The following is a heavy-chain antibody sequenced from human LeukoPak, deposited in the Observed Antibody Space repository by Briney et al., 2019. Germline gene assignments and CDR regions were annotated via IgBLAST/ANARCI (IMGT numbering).Heavy chain of an antibody. CDR2: IKQDGSEK. J-gene: IGHJ4*02. V-gene: IGHV3-7*05. Sequence: PGGSLRLSCAASGFTFRRYWMSWARQASGKGLEWVANIKQDGSEKYYVDSVKGRFTISRDNAKNSLYLQMNSLRGEDTAIYYCARDHVVRGLVWDYWGQGTLVTVSS. CDR3: ARDHVVRGLVWDY. CDR1: GFTFRRYW. D-gene: IGHD3-10*01.